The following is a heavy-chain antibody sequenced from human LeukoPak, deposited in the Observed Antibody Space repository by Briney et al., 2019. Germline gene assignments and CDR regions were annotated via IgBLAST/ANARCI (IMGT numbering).Heavy chain of an antibody. D-gene: IGHD3-3*01. V-gene: IGHV4-59*01. J-gene: IGHJ4*02. Sequence: PSETLSLTCTVSGGSISSYYWTWIRQPPGKGLEWIGYIFNSGSSRYNPSLKSRVTISGDTSKEQFSLKLTSVTAADTGVYYCARAGDYDFWSGQYYFDFWGRGILVTVSS. CDR3: ARAGDYDFWSGQYYFDF. CDR2: IFNSGSS. CDR1: GGSISSYY.